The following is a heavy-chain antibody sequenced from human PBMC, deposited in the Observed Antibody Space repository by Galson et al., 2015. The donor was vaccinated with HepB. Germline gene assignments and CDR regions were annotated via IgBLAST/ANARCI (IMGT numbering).Heavy chain of an antibody. V-gene: IGHV3-73*01. Sequence: SLRLSCAAPGFTFSGSAMHWVRQASGKGLEWVGRIRSKANSYATAYAASVKGRFTISRDDSKNTAYLQMNSLKTEDTAVYYCTRRGTHTDYWGQGTLVTVSS. D-gene: IGHD1-26*01. CDR3: TRRGTHTDY. CDR2: IRSKANSYAT. CDR1: GFTFSGSA. J-gene: IGHJ4*02.